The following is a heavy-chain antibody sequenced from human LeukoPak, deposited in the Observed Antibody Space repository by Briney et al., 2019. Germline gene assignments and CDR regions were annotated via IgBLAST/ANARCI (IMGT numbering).Heavy chain of an antibody. Sequence: GRSLRLSCAASGFTFDDYAMHWVRQAPGKGLEWVSGISWNSGSIDYADSVKGRFTVSRDNAKNSLYLQMNSLRAEDMALYYCAKGSGYASSSPFDYWGQGTLVTVSS. CDR1: GFTFDDYA. CDR3: AKGSGYASSSPFDY. J-gene: IGHJ4*02. CDR2: ISWNSGSI. D-gene: IGHD6-6*01. V-gene: IGHV3-9*03.